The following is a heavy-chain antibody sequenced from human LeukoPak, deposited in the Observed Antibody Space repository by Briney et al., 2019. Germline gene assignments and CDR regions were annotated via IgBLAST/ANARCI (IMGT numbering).Heavy chain of an antibody. Sequence: GASVKVSCKASGGTFSSYAISWVRQAPGQGLEWMEGIIPIFGTANYAQKFQGRVTITADESTSTAYMELSSLRSEDTAVYYCAREGYSSSWYSAKPRPYYGMDVWGQGTTVTVSS. CDR2: IIPIFGTA. CDR3: AREGYSSSWYSAKPRPYYGMDV. CDR1: GGTFSSYA. J-gene: IGHJ6*02. V-gene: IGHV1-69*13. D-gene: IGHD6-13*01.